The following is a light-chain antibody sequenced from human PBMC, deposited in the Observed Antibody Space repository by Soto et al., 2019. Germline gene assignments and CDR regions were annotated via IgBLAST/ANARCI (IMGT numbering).Light chain of an antibody. CDR3: LQDFNFPLT. J-gene: IGKJ4*01. V-gene: IGKV1-6*01. CDR2: VAS. Sequence: WYQQKPGRAPKLLIYVASTLQSGVPSRFSGSGSGTDFTLTISRLQPEDFATYYCLQDFNFPLTFGGGTKVDIK.